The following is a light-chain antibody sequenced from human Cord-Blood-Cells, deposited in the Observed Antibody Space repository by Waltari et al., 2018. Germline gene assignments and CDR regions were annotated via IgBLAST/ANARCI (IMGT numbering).Light chain of an antibody. J-gene: IGLJ2*01. CDR1: SSDVAGFNY. CDR2: DVS. V-gene: IGLV2-14*01. CDR3: SSYTSSSTV. Sequence: QSALTQPASVSGSPGQSITISCTGTSSDVAGFNYVSWYTQHPGKAPKLMIYDVSKRPSGVSNRCSGSKSGNTASLTISGLQAEDEADYYCSSYTSSSTVFGGGTKLTVL.